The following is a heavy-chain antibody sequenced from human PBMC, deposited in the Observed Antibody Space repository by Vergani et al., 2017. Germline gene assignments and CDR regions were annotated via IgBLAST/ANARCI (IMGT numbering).Heavy chain of an antibody. Sequence: EVQLLESGGGLVQPGGSLRLSCAASGFTFSSYAMSWVRQAPGKGLEWVSAISGSGGSTYYADSGKGRFTISSYNSKTTLYLQMNSLSAEDTAVYYCAKERAGEQWRYDAFDIWGQGTMVTVSS. CDR3: AKERAGEQWRYDAFDI. D-gene: IGHD6-19*01. CDR2: ISGSGGST. V-gene: IGHV3-23*01. CDR1: GFTFSSYA. J-gene: IGHJ3*02.